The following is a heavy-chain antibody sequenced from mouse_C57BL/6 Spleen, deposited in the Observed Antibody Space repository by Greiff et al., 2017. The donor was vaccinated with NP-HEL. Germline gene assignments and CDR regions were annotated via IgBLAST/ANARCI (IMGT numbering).Heavy chain of an antibody. D-gene: IGHD1-1*01. CDR3: SLTTVGAKGFAY. J-gene: IGHJ3*01. V-gene: IGHV1-81*01. Sequence: QVQLQQSGAELARPGASVKLSCKASGYTFTSYGISWVKQRTGQGLEWIGEIYPRSGNTYYNEKFKGKATLTADKSSSTAYMELRSLTSEDSAVYFCSLTTVGAKGFAYWGQGTLVTVSA. CDR1: GYTFTSYG. CDR2: IYPRSGNT.